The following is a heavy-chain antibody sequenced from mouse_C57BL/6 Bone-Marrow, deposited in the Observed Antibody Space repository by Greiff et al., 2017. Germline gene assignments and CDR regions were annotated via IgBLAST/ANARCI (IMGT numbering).Heavy chain of an antibody. CDR3: EREITTVVATYWYFDV. V-gene: IGHV1-72*01. CDR2: IDPNSGGT. J-gene: IGHJ1*03. CDR1: GYTFTSYW. D-gene: IGHD1-1*01. Sequence: QVQLQQPGAELVKPGASVKLSCKASGYTFTSYWMHWVKQRPGRGLEWIGRIDPNSGGTKYNEKFKSQATLTVDKPSSTAYMQLSSLTSEDSAVYYCEREITTVVATYWYFDVWGTGTTVTVSS.